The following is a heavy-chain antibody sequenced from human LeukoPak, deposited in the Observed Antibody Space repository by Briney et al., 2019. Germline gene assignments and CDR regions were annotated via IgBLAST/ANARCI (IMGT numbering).Heavy chain of an antibody. D-gene: IGHD3-9*01. CDR1: GASISSYY. V-gene: IGHV4-59*08. Sequence: SSETLSLTCTVSGASISSYYWSWIRQPPGKGLEWITYIHYSGRTHYNPSLKSRVTISVDTSKNQFSLKLSSVTAADTAVYYCASQTALPYFDLLLGDGPGYFDYWGQGTLVTVSS. CDR3: ASQTALPYFDLLLGDGPGYFDY. CDR2: IHYSGRT. J-gene: IGHJ4*02.